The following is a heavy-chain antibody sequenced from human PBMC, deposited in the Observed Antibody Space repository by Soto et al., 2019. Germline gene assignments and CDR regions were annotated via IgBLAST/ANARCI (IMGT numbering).Heavy chain of an antibody. CDR3: ARDRMGKGNYDSSGYYRRDAFDI. CDR2: IIPIFGTA. V-gene: IGHV1-69*13. D-gene: IGHD3-22*01. J-gene: IGHJ3*02. CDR1: GGTFSSYA. Sequence: SVKVSCKASGGTFSSYAISWVRQAPGQGLEWMGGIIPIFGTANYAQKFQGRVTITADESTSTAYMELSSLRSEDTAVYYCARDRMGKGNYDSSGYYRRDAFDIWGQGTMVTVSS.